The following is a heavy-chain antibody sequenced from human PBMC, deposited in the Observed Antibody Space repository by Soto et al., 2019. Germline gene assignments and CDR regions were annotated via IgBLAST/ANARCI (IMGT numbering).Heavy chain of an antibody. CDR2: ISPYRGNT. V-gene: IGHV1-18*01. CDR1: GYTFINDG. J-gene: IGHJ6*02. CDR3: AIRILPSGYLGKDV. Sequence: ASVKVSCKASGYTFINDGISWVRQAPGQGLAWTGWISPYRGNTNYAQKFQGRVTMTSVISTTTAYMELTRLRSAGAGVYYCAIRILPSGYLGKDVWGDGITVTDS. D-gene: IGHD5-12*01.